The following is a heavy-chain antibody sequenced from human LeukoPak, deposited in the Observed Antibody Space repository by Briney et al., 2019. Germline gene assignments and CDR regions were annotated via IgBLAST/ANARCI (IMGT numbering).Heavy chain of an antibody. V-gene: IGHV3-11*01. CDR3: ARQINNWLDP. CDR2: ISNSGSTI. Sequence: TGGSLRLSCAASGFIFSDYYMSWIRQAPGKGLEWISYISNSGSTIYYADSVKGRFSISRDNAKNSLYLQMNSLRAEDTAVYYCARQINNWLDPWGQGSLVTVSS. CDR1: GFIFSDYY. J-gene: IGHJ5*02.